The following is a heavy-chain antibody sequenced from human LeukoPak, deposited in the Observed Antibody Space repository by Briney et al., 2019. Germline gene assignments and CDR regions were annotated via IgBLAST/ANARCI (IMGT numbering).Heavy chain of an antibody. D-gene: IGHD3-22*01. Sequence: SETLSLTCTVSGGSISSYYWSWIRQPPGKGLEWIGYIYYSGCTNYNPSLKSRVTISVDTSKNQFSLKLSSVTAADTAVYYCARGDYYQLFDYWGQGTLVTVSS. CDR1: GGSISSYY. CDR2: IYYSGCT. V-gene: IGHV4-59*01. J-gene: IGHJ4*02. CDR3: ARGDYYQLFDY.